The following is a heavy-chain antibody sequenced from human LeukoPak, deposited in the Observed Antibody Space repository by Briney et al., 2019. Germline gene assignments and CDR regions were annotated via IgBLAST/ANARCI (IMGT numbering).Heavy chain of an antibody. CDR1: GFTFSSYA. V-gene: IGHV3-23*01. D-gene: IGHD3-22*01. CDR2: ISGSGGST. Sequence: GGSLRLSCAASGFTFSSYAMSWVRQAPGKGLEWVSAISGSGGSTYYADSVKGRFTISRDNAKNTLYLQMNSLRAEDTAVYYCARVDYYDSSGFWGQGTMVTVSS. J-gene: IGHJ3*01. CDR3: ARVDYYDSSGF.